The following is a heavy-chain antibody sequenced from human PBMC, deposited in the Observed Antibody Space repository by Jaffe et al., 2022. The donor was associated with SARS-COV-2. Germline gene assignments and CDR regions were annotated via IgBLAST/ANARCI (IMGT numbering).Heavy chain of an antibody. CDR2: INPSGGST. Sequence: QVQLVQSGAEVKKPGASVKVSCKASGYTFTSYYMHWVRQAPGQGLEWMGIINPSGGSTSYAQKFQGRVTMTRDTSTSTVYMELSSLRSEDTAVYYCARDPETANIVVVPAAHPPTLYGMDVWGQGTTVTVSS. V-gene: IGHV1-46*01. CDR3: ARDPETANIVVVPAAHPPTLYGMDV. D-gene: IGHD2-2*01. CDR1: GYTFTSYY. J-gene: IGHJ6*02.